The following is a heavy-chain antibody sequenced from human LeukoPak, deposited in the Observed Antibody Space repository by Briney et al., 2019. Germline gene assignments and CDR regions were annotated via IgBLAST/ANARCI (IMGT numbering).Heavy chain of an antibody. V-gene: IGHV4-4*07. CDR1: GGSISSYY. CDR2: IYTSGST. CDR3: AREEVITMIVVDRGGWFDP. D-gene: IGHD3-22*01. Sequence: SETLSLTCTVSGGSISSYYWSWIRQPAGKGLEWIGRIYTSGSTNYNPSLKNRVTMSVDTSKNQFSLKLSSVTAADTAVYYCAREEVITMIVVDRGGWFDPWGQGTLVTVSS. J-gene: IGHJ5*02.